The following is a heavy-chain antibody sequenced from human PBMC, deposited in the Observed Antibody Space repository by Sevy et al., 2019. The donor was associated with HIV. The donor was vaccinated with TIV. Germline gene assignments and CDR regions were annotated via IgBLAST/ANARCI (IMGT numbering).Heavy chain of an antibody. Sequence: ASVKVSCKASGYTFTGYYMHWVRQAPGQGLEWMGWINPNSGGTNYAQKFQGRVTMTRDTSISTAYMELSRLGSDDTAVYYCARDVVEGGVVYGMDVWGQGTTVTVSS. CDR3: ARDVVEGGVVYGMDV. CDR2: INPNSGGT. J-gene: IGHJ6*02. D-gene: IGHD3-3*01. CDR1: GYTFTGYY. V-gene: IGHV1-2*02.